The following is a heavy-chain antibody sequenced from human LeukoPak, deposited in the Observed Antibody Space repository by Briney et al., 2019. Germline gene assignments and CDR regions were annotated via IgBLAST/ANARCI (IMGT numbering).Heavy chain of an antibody. CDR1: GGSISSYY. CDR3: ARDRAGVFGVVIIDY. Sequence: PSETLSLTCTVSGGSISSYYWSWVRQPAGKGLEWIGRIYTSGSTNYNPSLKSRGTMSVDTSKNQFSLKLSSVTAADTAVYYCARDRAGVFGVVIIDYWGQGTLVTVSS. V-gene: IGHV4-4*07. CDR2: IYTSGST. D-gene: IGHD3-3*01. J-gene: IGHJ4*02.